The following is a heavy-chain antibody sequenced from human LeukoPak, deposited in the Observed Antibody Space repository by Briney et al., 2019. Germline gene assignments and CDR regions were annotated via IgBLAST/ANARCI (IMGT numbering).Heavy chain of an antibody. CDR3: ARGEYGLFDY. J-gene: IGHJ4*02. CDR2: IYYSGST. D-gene: IGHD2/OR15-2a*01. Sequence: SETLSLTCTVSGGSISCGSYYWSWIRQPPGKGLGWIGYIYYSGSTKYNLSLKSRVTISVDTSKNQLSLKLSSVTAADTAVYYCARGEYGLFDYWGQGTLVTVSS. CDR1: GGSISCGSYY. V-gene: IGHV4-61*01.